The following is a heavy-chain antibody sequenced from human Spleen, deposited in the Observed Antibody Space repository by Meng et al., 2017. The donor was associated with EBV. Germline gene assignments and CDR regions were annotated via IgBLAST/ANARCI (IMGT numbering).Heavy chain of an antibody. Sequence: GPGQAHPADPLSLHCTVSGDSISSSFYYWGWIRQPPGKGLEWIGSIFYSGSTYYNPSLKSRVTMSVDTSKNQFSLKLTSVTAAGTAMYYCAREGSGYGNNFFDSWGQGPLVTVSS. CDR3: AREGSGYGNNFFDS. CDR1: GDSISSSFYY. D-gene: IGHD5-12*01. V-gene: IGHV4-39*07. CDR2: IFYSGST. J-gene: IGHJ5*01.